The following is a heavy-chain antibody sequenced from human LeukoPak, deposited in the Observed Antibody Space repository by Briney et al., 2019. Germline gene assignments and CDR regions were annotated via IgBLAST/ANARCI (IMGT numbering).Heavy chain of an antibody. Sequence: SETLSLTCAVSGGSISSSNWWSWVRQPPGKGLEWIGEIYHSGSTNYNPSLKSRVTISVDTSKNQFSLKLSSVTAADTAVYYCARDDRAVAAKDYWGQGTLVTVSS. CDR2: IYHSGST. CDR1: GGSISSSNW. J-gene: IGHJ4*02. D-gene: IGHD2-15*01. CDR3: ARDDRAVAAKDY. V-gene: IGHV4-4*02.